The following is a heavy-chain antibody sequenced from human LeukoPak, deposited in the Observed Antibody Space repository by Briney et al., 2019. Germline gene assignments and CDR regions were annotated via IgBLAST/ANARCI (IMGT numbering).Heavy chain of an antibody. CDR2: IKQDGSEK. V-gene: IGHV3-7*04. J-gene: IGHJ4*02. Sequence: GGSLRLSCAASGFTFSSYWMSWVRQDPGKGLEWVANIKQDGSEKYYVDSVKGRFTISRDNVKNSLYLRMNNLRAEDTVVFFWARTAYDILTGYYFDYWGQGTLVTVSS. D-gene: IGHD3-9*01. CDR1: GFTFSSYW. CDR3: ARTAYDILTGYYFDY.